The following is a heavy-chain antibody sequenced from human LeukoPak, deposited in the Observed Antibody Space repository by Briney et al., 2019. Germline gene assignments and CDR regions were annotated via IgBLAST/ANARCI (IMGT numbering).Heavy chain of an antibody. CDR2: INTDGSTT. D-gene: IGHD3-10*01. V-gene: IGHV3-74*01. CDR3: AKSPARWFGPVGDAFDI. J-gene: IGHJ3*02. Sequence: TGGSLRLSCAVSGFTFSNYWMHWVRQVAGKGLVWVSRINTDGSTTNYADSVKGRFTISRDNSKNTLYLQMNSLRAEDTAVYYCAKSPARWFGPVGDAFDIWGQGTMVTVSS. CDR1: GFTFSNYW.